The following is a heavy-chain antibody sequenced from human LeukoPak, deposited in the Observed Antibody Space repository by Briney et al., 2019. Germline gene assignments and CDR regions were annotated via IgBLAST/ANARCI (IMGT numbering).Heavy chain of an antibody. V-gene: IGHV3-21*01. CDR1: GFTFSSYS. CDR2: ISSSSSYI. D-gene: IGHD2-2*01. Sequence: GGSLRLSCAASGFTFSSYSMNWVRQAPGKGLEWVSSISSSSSYIYYADSVKGRFTISRDNAKNSLYLQMNSLRAEDTAVYYCARDREYQLLHYYYHYMDVWGKGTTVTVSS. CDR3: ARDREYQLLHYYYHYMDV. J-gene: IGHJ6*03.